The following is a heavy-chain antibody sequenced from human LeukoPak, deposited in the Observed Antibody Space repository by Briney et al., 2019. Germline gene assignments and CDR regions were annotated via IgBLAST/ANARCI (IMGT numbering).Heavy chain of an antibody. V-gene: IGHV4-61*01. CDR2: IYYSGST. CDR3: ARRPGGGSRNWFDP. D-gene: IGHD2-15*01. Sequence: SETLSLTCTVSGGSVSSGSYYWSWIRQPPGKGLEWIGYIYYSGSTNYNPSLKSRVTISVDTSKNQFSLKLSSVTAADTAVYYCARRPGGGSRNWFDPWGQGTLVTVSS. CDR1: GGSVSSGSYY. J-gene: IGHJ5*02.